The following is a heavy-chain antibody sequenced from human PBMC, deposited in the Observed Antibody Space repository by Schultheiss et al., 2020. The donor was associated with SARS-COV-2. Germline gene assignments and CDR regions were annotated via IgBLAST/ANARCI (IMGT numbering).Heavy chain of an antibody. CDR3: ARDGSVVTSPFDY. CDR1: GGSISSYY. CDR2: IYYSGST. D-gene: IGHD4-23*01. Sequence: SETLSLTFTVSGGSISSYYWSWIRQPPGKGLEWIGYIYYSGSTNYNPSLKSRVTISVDTSKNQFSLKLSSVTAADTAVYYCARDGSVVTSPFDYWGQGTLVTVSS. J-gene: IGHJ4*02. V-gene: IGHV4-59*12.